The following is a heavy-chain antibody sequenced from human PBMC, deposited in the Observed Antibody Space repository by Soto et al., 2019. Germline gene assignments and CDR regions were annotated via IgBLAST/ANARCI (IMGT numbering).Heavy chain of an antibody. Sequence: QVQLVESGGGVVQPGRSLRLSCAASGFTFSNFGMHWVRQAPGKGLEWVAVISYEGSNTYHADSVKGRFTVSRDNSENTLYLQMNSLRAEDTAVYYCAKTCYSTNSHGIDVWGQGTTVTVS. CDR3: AKTCYSTNSHGIDV. CDR2: ISYEGSNT. D-gene: IGHD2-2*01. CDR1: GFTFSNFG. V-gene: IGHV3-30*18. J-gene: IGHJ6*02.